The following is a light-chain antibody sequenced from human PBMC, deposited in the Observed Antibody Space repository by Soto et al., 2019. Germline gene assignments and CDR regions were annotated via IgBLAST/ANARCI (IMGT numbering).Light chain of an antibody. J-gene: IGKJ3*01. Sequence: EIVLTQSPGTLSLSPGESATLSCRASQGIGRYLAWFQQKPGQPPRLLIYDASTRATGIPGRFSGSGSRTDFTLTISSLEPEDFAVYYCHQRSNWPLTFGPGTKVEI. CDR2: DAS. V-gene: IGKV3-11*01. CDR1: QGIGRY. CDR3: HQRSNWPLT.